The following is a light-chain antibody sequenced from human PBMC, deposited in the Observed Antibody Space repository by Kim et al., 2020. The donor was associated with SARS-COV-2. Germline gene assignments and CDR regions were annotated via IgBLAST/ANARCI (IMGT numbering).Light chain of an antibody. CDR1: QSVSSN. CDR3: QQHNNWPRT. J-gene: IGKJ1*01. Sequence: VSPGERATLSCRASQSVSSNLAWYQQRPGQAPRLLIYGASTRATGIPARFSGSGSGTEFTLTISSLQSEDFAVYYCQQHNNWPRTFGQGTKVDIK. V-gene: IGKV3-15*01. CDR2: GAS.